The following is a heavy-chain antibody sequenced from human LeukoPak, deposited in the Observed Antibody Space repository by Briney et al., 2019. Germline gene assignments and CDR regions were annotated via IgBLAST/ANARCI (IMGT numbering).Heavy chain of an antibody. V-gene: IGHV5-51*01. CDR3: ARLEATMVQYYYYGMDV. Sequence: GESLKISCKGSGYSFTSYWIGWVRQMPGKGLEWMGIIYPGDSDTRYSPSFQGQVTISADKSISTAYLQWSSLKASDTAMYYCARLEATMVQYYYYGMDVWGQGTTVTVSS. CDR1: GYSFTSYW. D-gene: IGHD3-10*01. J-gene: IGHJ6*02. CDR2: IYPGDSDT.